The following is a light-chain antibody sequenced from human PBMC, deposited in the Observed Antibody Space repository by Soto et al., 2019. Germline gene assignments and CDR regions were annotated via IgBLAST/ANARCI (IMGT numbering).Light chain of an antibody. CDR2: EVS. J-gene: IGLJ1*01. Sequence: QSDLTQPASVSGSPGQSITISCTGTSTDVGGYNYVSWYQQHPGKAPKLIIYEVSNRPSGASNRFSGSKSGNTASLTISGLQAEDEADYYCSSYTSSSTYVFGTGTKVTVL. V-gene: IGLV2-14*01. CDR3: SSYTSSSTYV. CDR1: STDVGGYNY.